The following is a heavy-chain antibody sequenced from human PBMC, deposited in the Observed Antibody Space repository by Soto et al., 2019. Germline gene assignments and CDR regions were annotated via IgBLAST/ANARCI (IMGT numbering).Heavy chain of an antibody. CDR3: ARVGSSGWSLDY. CDR1: GGSISSYY. J-gene: IGHJ4*02. CDR2: IYYSGST. D-gene: IGHD6-19*01. V-gene: IGHV4-59*01. Sequence: PSETLSLTCTVSGGSISSYYWSWLRQPPGKGLEWIGYIYYSGSTNYNPSLKSRVTISVDTSKNQFSLKLSSVTAADTAVYYCARVGSSGWSLDYWGQGTLVTVSS.